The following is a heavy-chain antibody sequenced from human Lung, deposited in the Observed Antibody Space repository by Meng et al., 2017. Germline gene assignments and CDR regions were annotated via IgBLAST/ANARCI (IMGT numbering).Heavy chain of an antibody. V-gene: IGHV4-34*01. CDR3: ARGPTTMAHDFDY. CDR2: INHSGST. Sequence: QVPLQPWGAGLLKPSATLSLTCVVSGVSFSDYYWSWIRQPPGKGLEWIGEINHSGSTNYNPSLESRATISVDTSQNNLSLKLSSVTAADSAVYYCARGPTTMAHDFDYWGQGTLVTASS. CDR1: GVSFSDYY. D-gene: IGHD4-11*01. J-gene: IGHJ4*02.